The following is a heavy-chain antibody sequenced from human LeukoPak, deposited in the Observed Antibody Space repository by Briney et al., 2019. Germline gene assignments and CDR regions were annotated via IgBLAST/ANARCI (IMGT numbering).Heavy chain of an antibody. J-gene: IGHJ4*02. Sequence: PGRSLRLSCAASGFTFSSYGMHWVRQAPGKGLEWVAVIWYDGSNKYYADSVKGRLTISRDNSKNTLYLQMNSLRAEDTAVYYCARGSGSYYDSTDYWGQGTLVTVSS. CDR1: GFTFSSYG. V-gene: IGHV3-33*01. CDR2: IWYDGSNK. CDR3: ARGSGSYYDSTDY. D-gene: IGHD3-22*01.